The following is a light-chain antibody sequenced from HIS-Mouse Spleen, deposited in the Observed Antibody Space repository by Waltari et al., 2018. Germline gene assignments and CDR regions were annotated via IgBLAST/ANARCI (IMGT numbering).Light chain of an antibody. CDR1: SLRSYY. V-gene: IGLV3-19*01. J-gene: IGLJ2*01. CDR3: NSRDSSGNHVV. CDR2: GKN. Sequence: SSELTQDPAVSVALGQTVRITCQGDSLRSYYASWYQPKPGQAPVLVIYGKNKRPSGSPDRFSGSSSGHTASLTITGAQAEDEADYYCNSRDSSGNHVVFGGGTKLTVL.